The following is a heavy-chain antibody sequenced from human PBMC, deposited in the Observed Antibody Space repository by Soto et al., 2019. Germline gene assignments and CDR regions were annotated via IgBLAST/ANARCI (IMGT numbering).Heavy chain of an antibody. D-gene: IGHD3-10*01. Sequence: ASVTVSCKASGYTFTGYYMHWVRQAPGQGLEWMGWINPNSGGTNYAQKLQGRVTMITDTSTSTAYMELRSLRSDDTAVYYCARGVGSGSYYNQYNWFDPWGQGTLVTVSS. CDR1: GYTFTGYY. CDR2: INPNSGGT. V-gene: IGHV1-2*02. CDR3: ARGVGSGSYYNQYNWFDP. J-gene: IGHJ5*02.